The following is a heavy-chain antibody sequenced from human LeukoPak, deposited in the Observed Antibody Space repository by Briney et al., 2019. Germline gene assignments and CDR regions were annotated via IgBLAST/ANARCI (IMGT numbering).Heavy chain of an antibody. D-gene: IGHD3-22*01. J-gene: IGHJ4*02. V-gene: IGHV3-48*03. CDR1: GFTFSTYE. CDR3: ARGRGYYDSRIDY. Sequence: GGSLRLSCAASGFTFSTYEMNWVRQAPGKGLEWVSYISSSGSTIYYADSVKGRFTISRDNAKNSLYLQMNSLRAEDTAVYYCARGRGYYDSRIDYWGQGTLVTVSS. CDR2: ISSSGSTI.